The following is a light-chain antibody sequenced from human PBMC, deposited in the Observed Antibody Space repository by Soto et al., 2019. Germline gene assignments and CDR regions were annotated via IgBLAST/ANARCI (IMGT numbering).Light chain of an antibody. Sequence: QSALTQPASVSGSPGQSITISCTGTSSDVGSHNFVSWYQQRPGKAPKLMIFEVTKRPSGVSSRFSASKSGNTASLTISGVQAEDEGDYYCCSYAGTTTWVFGGGTKLTVL. J-gene: IGLJ2*01. CDR2: EVT. V-gene: IGLV2-23*02. CDR3: CSYAGTTTWV. CDR1: SSDVGSHNF.